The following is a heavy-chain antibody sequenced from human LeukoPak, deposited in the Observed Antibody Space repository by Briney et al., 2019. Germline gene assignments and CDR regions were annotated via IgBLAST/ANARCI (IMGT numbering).Heavy chain of an antibody. Sequence: GGSLRLSCAASGFTFSSYAMHWVRQAPGKGLEWVANINQDGSEKYYVDSVKGRFTISRDNDKNSLSLQMNSLRDEDTAVYYCAGDGDGFDPWGQGTLVTVSS. CDR2: INQDGSEK. V-gene: IGHV3-7*01. CDR1: GFTFSSYA. J-gene: IGHJ5*02. D-gene: IGHD2-21*01. CDR3: AGDGDGFDP.